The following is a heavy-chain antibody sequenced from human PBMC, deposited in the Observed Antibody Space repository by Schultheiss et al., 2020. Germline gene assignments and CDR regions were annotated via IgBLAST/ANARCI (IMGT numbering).Heavy chain of an antibody. D-gene: IGHD7-27*01. Sequence: ASVKVSFKASGYTFTGYYMHWVRQAPGQGLEWMGWISAYNGNTNYAQKLQGRVTMTTDTSTSTAYMELSSLRSEDTAVYYCARELGLPTRGWFDPWGQGTLVTVSS. CDR3: ARELGLPTRGWFDP. V-gene: IGHV1-18*04. CDR2: ISAYNGNT. J-gene: IGHJ5*02. CDR1: GYTFTGYY.